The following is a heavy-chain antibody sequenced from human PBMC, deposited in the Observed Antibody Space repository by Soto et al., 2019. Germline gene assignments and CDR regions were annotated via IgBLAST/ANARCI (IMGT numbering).Heavy chain of an antibody. Sequence: GGSLRLSCAASGFTFSSYAMHWVRQAPGKGLEWVAVISYDGSNKYYADCVKGRFTISRDNSKNTLYLQMNSLRAEDTAVYYCARGEYYYGSLSFDYWGQGTLVTVSS. V-gene: IGHV3-30-3*01. CDR2: ISYDGSNK. J-gene: IGHJ4*02. CDR1: GFTFSSYA. D-gene: IGHD3-10*01. CDR3: ARGEYYYGSLSFDY.